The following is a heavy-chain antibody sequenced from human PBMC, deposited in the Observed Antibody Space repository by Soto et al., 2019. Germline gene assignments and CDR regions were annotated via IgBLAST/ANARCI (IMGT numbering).Heavy chain of an antibody. Sequence: GGSLRLSCAASGFTFSSYAMHWVRQAPGKGLEWVAVISYDGSNKYYADSVKGRFTISRDNSKNTLYLQMNSLRAEDTAVYYCARQDYYDSSGYYYTPDYWGQGTLVTVSS. V-gene: IGHV3-30-3*01. CDR1: GFTFSSYA. CDR2: ISYDGSNK. J-gene: IGHJ4*02. D-gene: IGHD3-22*01. CDR3: ARQDYYDSSGYYYTPDY.